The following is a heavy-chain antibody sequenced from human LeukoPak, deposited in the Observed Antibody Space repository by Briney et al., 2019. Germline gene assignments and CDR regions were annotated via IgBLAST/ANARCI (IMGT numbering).Heavy chain of an antibody. Sequence: GGSLRLSCAASGFTFSSYAMHWVRQAPGKGLEWVAVISYDGSNKYYADSVKGRFTISRDNSKNTLYLQMNSLRAEDTAVYYCARGGRYCSSTSCYSWFDPWGQGTPVTVSS. CDR3: ARGGRYCSSTSCYSWFDP. D-gene: IGHD2-2*01. V-gene: IGHV3-30-3*01. CDR2: ISYDGSNK. J-gene: IGHJ5*02. CDR1: GFTFSSYA.